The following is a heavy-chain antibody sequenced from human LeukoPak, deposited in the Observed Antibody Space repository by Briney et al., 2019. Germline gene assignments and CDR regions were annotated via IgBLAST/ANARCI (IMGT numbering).Heavy chain of an antibody. CDR3: AKSIAAAGTKGLPPFDY. CDR1: GFTFSSYA. CDR2: ISGSGGST. Sequence: PGGSLRLSCAASGFTFSSYAMSWVRQAPGKGLEWVSAISGSGGSTYYADSVKGRFTISRYNSKNTLYLQMNSLRAEDTAVYYCAKSIAAAGTKGLPPFDYWGQGTLVTVSS. D-gene: IGHD6-13*01. V-gene: IGHV3-23*01. J-gene: IGHJ4*02.